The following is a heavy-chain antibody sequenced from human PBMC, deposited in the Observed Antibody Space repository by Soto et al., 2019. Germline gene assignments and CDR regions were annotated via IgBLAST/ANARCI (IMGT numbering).Heavy chain of an antibody. CDR3: ASHERPLRS. D-gene: IGHD4-17*01. Sequence: QLQLQESGPGLVKPSETLSLTCTVSGGSISSSSYYWGWIRQPPGKGLEWIGNIYYSRSTYYNPALTSRHTINVDTSKNQFSLNPSSGTAADAAVYSCASHERPLRSWGLGTLVTVS. CDR1: GGSISSSSYY. CDR2: IYYSRST. J-gene: IGHJ5*02. V-gene: IGHV4-39*01.